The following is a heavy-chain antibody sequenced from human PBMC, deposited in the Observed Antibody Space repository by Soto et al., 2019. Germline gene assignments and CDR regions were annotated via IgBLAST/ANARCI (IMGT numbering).Heavy chain of an antibody. J-gene: IGHJ6*02. Sequence: GGSLRLSCEASGFSIRDYWMHWVRQAPGEGLVWVSCINGDASSTTCADSVKGRFTISRDDAKNTVYLQMTSLRAEDTAVYFCARDRSYAMEVWGQGTRVTVSS. CDR2: INGDASST. V-gene: IGHV3-74*01. CDR1: GFSIRDYW. CDR3: ARDRSYAMEV.